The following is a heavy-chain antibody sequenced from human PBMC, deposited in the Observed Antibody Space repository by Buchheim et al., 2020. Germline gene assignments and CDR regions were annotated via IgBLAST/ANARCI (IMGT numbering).Heavy chain of an antibody. Sequence: QVQLQESGPGLVKPSQTLSLTCTVSGGSISSGGYYWSWIRQHPGKGLEWIGYIYYSGSTYYNPSLKSRVTISVDPSKNQFSLKLSSVTAADTAVYYCARDVEVHVSAYYYYMDVWGKGTT. CDR1: GGSISSGGYY. V-gene: IGHV4-31*03. J-gene: IGHJ6*03. CDR2: IYYSGST. CDR3: ARDVEVHVSAYYYYMDV.